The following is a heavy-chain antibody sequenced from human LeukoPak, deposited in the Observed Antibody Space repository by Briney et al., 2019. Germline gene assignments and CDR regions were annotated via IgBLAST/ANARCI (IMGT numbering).Heavy chain of an antibody. CDR1: GFTFSSYA. J-gene: IGHJ4*02. Sequence: GGSLRLSCAASGFTFSSYAMSWVRQAPGKGLEWVSTISGSGGNTYYADSVKGRFTISRDNSKNTLYLQMNSLRAEDTAVYYCAKLRTFSSSSRFDYWGQGTLVTVSS. CDR2: ISGSGGNT. D-gene: IGHD6-6*01. V-gene: IGHV3-23*01. CDR3: AKLRTFSSSSRFDY.